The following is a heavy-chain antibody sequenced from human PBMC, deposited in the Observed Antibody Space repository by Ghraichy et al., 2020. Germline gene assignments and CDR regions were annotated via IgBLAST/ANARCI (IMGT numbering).Heavy chain of an antibody. J-gene: IGHJ4*02. D-gene: IGHD1-26*01. Sequence: SETLSLTCTVSGGSISSYYWSWIRQPPGKGLEWIGYIYTSGSTNYNPSLKSRVTISVDTSKNQFSLKLSSVTAADTAVYYCARHEELGLDYWGQGTLVTVSS. CDR3: ARHEELGLDY. V-gene: IGHV4-4*09. CDR1: GGSISSYY. CDR2: IYTSGST.